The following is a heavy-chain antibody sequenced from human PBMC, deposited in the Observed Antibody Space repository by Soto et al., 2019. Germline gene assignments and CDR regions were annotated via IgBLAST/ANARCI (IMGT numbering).Heavy chain of an antibody. J-gene: IGHJ6*02. Sequence: PVGSLRLSCAASGFTFSSYWMSWVRQAPGKGLEWVANIKQDGSEKYYVDSVKGRFTISRDNAKNSLYLQMNSLRAEDTAVYYCARETDSGSSPEYGMDVWGQGTTVTVSS. CDR1: GFTFSSYW. CDR2: IKQDGSEK. CDR3: ARETDSGSSPEYGMDV. V-gene: IGHV3-7*01. D-gene: IGHD6-6*01.